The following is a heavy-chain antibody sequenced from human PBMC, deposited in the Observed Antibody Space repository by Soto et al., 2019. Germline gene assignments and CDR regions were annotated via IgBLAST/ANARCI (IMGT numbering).Heavy chain of an antibody. D-gene: IGHD2-15*01. CDR1: GFTFSSYA. V-gene: IGHV3-23*01. Sequence: PGGSLRLSCAASGFTFSSYAMSWVRQAPGKGLEWVSAISGSGGSTYYADSVEGRFTISRDNSKNTLYLQMNSLRAEDTAVYHCAKDQDDYYYGMDVWGQGTTVTVSS. CDR3: AKDQDDYYYGMDV. CDR2: ISGSGGST. J-gene: IGHJ6*02.